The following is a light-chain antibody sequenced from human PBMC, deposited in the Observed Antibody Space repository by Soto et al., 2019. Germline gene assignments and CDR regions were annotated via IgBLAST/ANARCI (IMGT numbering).Light chain of an antibody. CDR3: SSYTGSYSFVV. CDR1: SSDVGGYNY. V-gene: IGLV2-14*01. J-gene: IGLJ2*01. CDR2: DVS. Sequence: QSVLTQPASVSGSPGQSITISCTGTSSDVGGYNYVSWYQQHPGKAPKLMIYDVSNRPSGVSDRFSGSKSGNTASLTISGLQAEDEADYYCSSYTGSYSFVVFGGGTQLTVL.